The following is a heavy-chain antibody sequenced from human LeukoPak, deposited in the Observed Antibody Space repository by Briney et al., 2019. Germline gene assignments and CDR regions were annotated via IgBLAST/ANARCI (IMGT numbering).Heavy chain of an antibody. D-gene: IGHD3-16*01. V-gene: IGHV1-2*07. Sequence: GASVKVSCKASGYTFTGYYIHWVRQAPGQGLEWMGLINPKNGGANYAPSFQGRVTMTRDRSISTVYMELTRLTSDDTAVYYCARASFWESPINWFDPWGQGTLVTVSS. J-gene: IGHJ5*02. CDR2: INPKNGGA. CDR3: ARASFWESPINWFDP. CDR1: GYTFTGYY.